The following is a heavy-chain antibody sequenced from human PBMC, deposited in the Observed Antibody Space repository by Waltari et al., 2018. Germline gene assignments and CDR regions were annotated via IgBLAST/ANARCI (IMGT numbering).Heavy chain of an antibody. CDR2: INPNSGGT. J-gene: IGHJ4*02. D-gene: IGHD6-13*01. CDR1: GYTFTGAY. Sequence: QVQLVQSGAEVKKPRASVQVSCKASGYTFTGAYMNWGRQAPGKGLERRGRINPNSGGTNYAQKFQGRVTMTRDTSISTAYMELSRLRSDDTAVYYCSSWYELWGQGTLVTVSS. CDR3: SSWYEL. V-gene: IGHV1-2*02.